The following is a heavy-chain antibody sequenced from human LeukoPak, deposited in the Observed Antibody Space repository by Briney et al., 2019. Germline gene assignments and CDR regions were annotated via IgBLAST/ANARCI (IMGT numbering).Heavy chain of an antibody. CDR2: IIPIFGTA. J-gene: IGHJ3*02. CDR3: ARGSTGTTFLGLFVAFDI. CDR1: GGTFSSYA. Sequence: SVKVSCKASGGTFSSYAISRVRQAPGQGLEWMGGIIPIFGTANYAQKFQGRVTITADESTSTAYMELSSLRSEDTAVYYCARGSTGTTFLGLFVAFDIWGQGTMVTVSS. D-gene: IGHD1-1*01. V-gene: IGHV1-69*01.